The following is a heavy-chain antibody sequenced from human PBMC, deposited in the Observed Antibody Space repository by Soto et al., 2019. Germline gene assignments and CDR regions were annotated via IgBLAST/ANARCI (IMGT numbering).Heavy chain of an antibody. CDR1: GYIFTS. Sequence: QVQLVQSGAEVKKPGASVKVSCQTSGYIFTSWLRQAPGQGLECMGWISAYTGNTNYAQKLQGRVTMSTDASTGTAYRELRGLTSDDTAVYYCATVAPPRSYYYWSGMDVWGQRTTVTVS. V-gene: IGHV1-18*01. D-gene: IGHD6-13*01. CDR2: ISAYTGNT. CDR3: ATVAPPRSYYYWSGMDV. J-gene: IGHJ6*02.